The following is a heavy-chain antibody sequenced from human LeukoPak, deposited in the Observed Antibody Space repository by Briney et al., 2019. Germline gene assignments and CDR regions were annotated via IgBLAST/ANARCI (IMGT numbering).Heavy chain of an antibody. V-gene: IGHV3-30*18. CDR3: AKDLPYYDILTGYPNYYYYYGMDV. Sequence: PGRSLRLSCAASGFTFSSYGVHWVRQAPGKGLEWVAVISYDGSNKYYADSVKGRFTISRDNSKNTLYLQMNSLRAEDTAVYYCAKDLPYYDILTGYPNYYYYYGMDVWGQGTTVTVSS. J-gene: IGHJ6*02. CDR2: ISYDGSNK. CDR1: GFTFSSYG. D-gene: IGHD3-9*01.